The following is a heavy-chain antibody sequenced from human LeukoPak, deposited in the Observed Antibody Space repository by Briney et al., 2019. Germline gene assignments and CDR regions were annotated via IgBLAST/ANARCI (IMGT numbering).Heavy chain of an antibody. V-gene: IGHV3-30-3*01. Sequence: GGSLRLSCAASGFTFSSYAMHWVRQAPGKGLEWVAVISYDGSNKYYADSVKGRFTISRDNSKNTLYLQMNSLRAEDTAVYYCASPCGYALEVHGMDVWGQGTTVTVSS. CDR3: ASPCGYALEVHGMDV. CDR1: GFTFSSYA. J-gene: IGHJ6*02. D-gene: IGHD1-1*01. CDR2: ISYDGSNK.